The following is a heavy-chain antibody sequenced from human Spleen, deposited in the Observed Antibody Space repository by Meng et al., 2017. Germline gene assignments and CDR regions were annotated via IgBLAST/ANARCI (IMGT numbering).Heavy chain of an antibody. CDR3: ARRPYYDNYGMDV. J-gene: IGHJ6*02. V-gene: IGHV5-51*01. Sequence: GESLKISCWGSGYSFNNYWIVWVRQMPGKDLEWMGIIYPGDSETRYSPSFQGQVTFSADKSINTAYLQWSSLKASDSAMYYCARRPYYDNYGMDVWGQGTTVTVSS. CDR2: IYPGDSET. CDR1: GYSFNNYW.